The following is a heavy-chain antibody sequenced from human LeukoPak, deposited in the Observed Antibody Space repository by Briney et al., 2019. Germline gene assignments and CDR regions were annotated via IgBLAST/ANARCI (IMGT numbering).Heavy chain of an antibody. V-gene: IGHV3-15*01. CDR1: GFTFSSYS. Sequence: PGGSLRLSCAASGFTFSSYSMNWVRQAPGKGLEWVGRIKTKTDGGTTDYAAPVKGRFTISRDDSKNTLYLQMNSLKTEDTAVYYCATRSMVRGIIIPWGQGTLVTVSS. J-gene: IGHJ5*02. CDR2: IKTKTDGGTT. CDR3: ATRSMVRGIIIP. D-gene: IGHD3-10*01.